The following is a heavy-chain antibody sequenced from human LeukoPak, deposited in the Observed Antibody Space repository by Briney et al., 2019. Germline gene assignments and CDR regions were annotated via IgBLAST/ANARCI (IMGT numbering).Heavy chain of an antibody. CDR3: ARGGTTNYDFWSGYYGY. Sequence: ASVKVSRKASGYTFTGYYMHWVRQAPGQGLEWMGWINHNSGGTNYAQKFQGRVTMTRDTSISTAYMELSRLRSDDTDVYYCARGGTTNYDFWSGYYGYWGQGTLVTVSS. CDR1: GYTFTGYY. D-gene: IGHD3-3*01. V-gene: IGHV1-2*02. J-gene: IGHJ4*02. CDR2: INHNSGGT.